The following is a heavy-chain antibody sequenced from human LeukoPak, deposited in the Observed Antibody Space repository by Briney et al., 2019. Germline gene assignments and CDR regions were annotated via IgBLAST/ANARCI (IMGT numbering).Heavy chain of an antibody. CDR2: AHYSGSS. D-gene: IGHD3-10*01. CDR1: GDSIRTYH. J-gene: IGHJ4*02. V-gene: IGHV4-59*01. CDR3: ARDEINYGSGSYFDF. Sequence: SETLSLTCTVSGDSIRTYHWNWIRQSPGKGLEWIGSAHYSGSSNHNPSLKSRLTISVDTSKNQVSLKLSSITAADTAVYYCARDEINYGSGSYFDFRGQGTLVTVSS.